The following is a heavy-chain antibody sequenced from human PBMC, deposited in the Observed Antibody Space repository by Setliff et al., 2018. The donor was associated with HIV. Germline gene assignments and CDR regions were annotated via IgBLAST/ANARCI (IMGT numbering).Heavy chain of an antibody. J-gene: IGHJ4*02. Sequence: GGSLRLSCTASGFTFDDYALTWVRQAPGKGLEWVGFIRSKPIGGTTDYGASVKGRFTISRDDSKTIAYLQMNSLTTEDTAVYFCTRDRGGSNSWSGYDGGFDCWGQGTLVTVSS. CDR1: GFTFDDYA. V-gene: IGHV3-49*04. D-gene: IGHD3-3*01. CDR3: TRDRGGSNSWSGYDGGFDC. CDR2: IRSKPIGGTT.